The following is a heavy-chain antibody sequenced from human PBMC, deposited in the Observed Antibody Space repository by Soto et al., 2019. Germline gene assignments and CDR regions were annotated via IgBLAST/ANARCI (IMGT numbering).Heavy chain of an antibody. CDR2: IGVGSGNR. V-gene: IGHV1-58*01. CDR3: VRDSGAKLSSS. CDR1: GFTFTSSA. Sequence: SVKVSCKASGFTFTSSALQWVRQARGQRLEWIGWIGVGSGNRHYAQKFQERVTITRDMSTNTAYMELSSLRSEDTAVYYCVRDSGAKLSSSWGQGTLVTVSS. J-gene: IGHJ4*02. D-gene: IGHD6-13*01.